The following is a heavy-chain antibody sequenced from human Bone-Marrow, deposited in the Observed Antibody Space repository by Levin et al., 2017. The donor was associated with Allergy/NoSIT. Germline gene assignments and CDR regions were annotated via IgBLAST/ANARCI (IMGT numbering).Heavy chain of an antibody. V-gene: IGHV3-48*03. CDR2: ISGSGHEI. J-gene: IGHJ5*02. CDR1: GFTFRTHE. Sequence: GESLKISCVASGFTFRTHEMTWVRQAPGKGLEWVSYISGSGHEIYYGDSVKGRFAISRDNSKNSLFLEMHSLRGEDTAVYFCSTHGPPGTRTKFQSWGQGTLVTVSS. D-gene: IGHD1-1*01. CDR3: STHGPPGTRTKFQS.